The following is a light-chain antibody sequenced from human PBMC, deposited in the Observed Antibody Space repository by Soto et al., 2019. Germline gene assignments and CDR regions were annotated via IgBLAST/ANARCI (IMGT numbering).Light chain of an antibody. V-gene: IGLV3-1*01. CDR1: ILGVRY. Sequence: SYELTQPPSVSGAPGQTASITCSGDILGVRYACWYQQKPRQPPMLVIYQDSGRPSGIPERFAGSTAGNTATLTISGTQGMDEADYYRQSWDSSTAEVFGGGTKLTVL. CDR3: QSWDSSTAEV. CDR2: QDS. J-gene: IGLJ2*01.